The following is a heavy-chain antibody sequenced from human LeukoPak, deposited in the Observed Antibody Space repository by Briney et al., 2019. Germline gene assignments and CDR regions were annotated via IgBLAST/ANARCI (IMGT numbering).Heavy chain of an antibody. CDR1: GFTFSSYW. D-gene: IGHD2-15*01. Sequence: GGSLRLSCAASGFTFSSYWMSWVRQAPGKGLEWVANIKQDGSEKYYVDSVKGRFTISRDNAKNSLYLQMNSLRAEDTAVYYCASGAAERPFDYWGQGTLVTVSS. CDR3: ASGAAERPFDY. V-gene: IGHV3-7*01. J-gene: IGHJ4*02. CDR2: IKQDGSEK.